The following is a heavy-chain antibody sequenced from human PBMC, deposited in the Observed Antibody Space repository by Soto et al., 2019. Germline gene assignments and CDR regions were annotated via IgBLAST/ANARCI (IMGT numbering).Heavy chain of an antibody. CDR1: GFIFSVYR. Sequence: EVQLVESGGGLVEPGGSLRLSCAASGFIFSVYRMTWVRQAPGKGLEWVSYISAGSNTIYYRDSVKGRFTISRDNAKNPLYIHMNSLRDDDTAVYYCARDSGVTGDDDYWGQGTLVTVSS. CDR2: ISAGSNTI. V-gene: IGHV3-48*02. J-gene: IGHJ4*02. CDR3: ARDSGVTGDDDY. D-gene: IGHD7-27*01.